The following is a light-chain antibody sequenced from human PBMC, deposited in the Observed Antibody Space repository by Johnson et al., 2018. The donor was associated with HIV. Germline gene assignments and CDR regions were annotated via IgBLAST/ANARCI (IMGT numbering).Light chain of an antibody. CDR3: GTWDNSLSPDFV. V-gene: IGLV1-51*01. CDR2: DNN. CDR1: SSNIGNNY. Sequence: QSVLTQPPSVSAAPGQKVTISCSGSSSNIGNNYVSWYQQLPGTAPKLLIYDNNKRPSGIPDRFSGSKSGTSATLGITGLQTGDEAAYYCGTWDNSLSPDFVFGTGTKVTVL. J-gene: IGLJ1*01.